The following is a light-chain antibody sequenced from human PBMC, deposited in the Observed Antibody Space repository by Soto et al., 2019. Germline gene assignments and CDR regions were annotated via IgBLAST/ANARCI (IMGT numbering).Light chain of an antibody. J-gene: IGKJ3*01. CDR2: AAS. CDR3: QQYNNWPPIT. V-gene: IGKV3-15*01. Sequence: EIVMTQSPATLSVSPGERATLSCRASQSVSGNLAWYQQKPGQAPRLLIYAASTRVTGLPARFSGSGSGAEFTLTISSLQSEDFAVYYCQQYNNWPPITFGRGTKVDIK. CDR1: QSVSGN.